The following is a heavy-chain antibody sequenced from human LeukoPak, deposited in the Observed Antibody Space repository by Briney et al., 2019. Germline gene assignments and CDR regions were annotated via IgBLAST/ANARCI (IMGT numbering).Heavy chain of an antibody. D-gene: IGHD3-16*02. Sequence: SETLSLTCTVSGCSISSYYWSWIRQAAGKGLEWIGRIHTSGSTNYNPSLKSRVTISIDTSKNQFSLELRSVTAADTAVYYCARHGIFVWGNYRSFDLWGRGTLVTVSS. CDR2: IHTSGST. V-gene: IGHV4-4*07. CDR3: ARHGIFVWGNYRSFDL. CDR1: GCSISSYY. J-gene: IGHJ2*01.